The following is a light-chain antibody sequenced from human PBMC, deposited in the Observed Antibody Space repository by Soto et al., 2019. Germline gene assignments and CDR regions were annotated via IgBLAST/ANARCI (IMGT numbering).Light chain of an antibody. V-gene: IGKV1-9*01. J-gene: IGKJ3*01. Sequence: IQLTQSPSSLSASVGDRVTITCRASQGISSYLAWYQQKPGKAPKLLIYAASTLQSGVPSRFSGSGSGTDFTVTISSLQPEDFATYYCQQLNSYPPLFTFGPGTKVDIK. CDR1: QGISSY. CDR2: AAS. CDR3: QQLNSYPPLFT.